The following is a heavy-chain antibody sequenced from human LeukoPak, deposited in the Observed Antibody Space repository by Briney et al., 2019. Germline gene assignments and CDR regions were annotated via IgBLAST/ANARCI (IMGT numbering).Heavy chain of an antibody. Sequence: SETLSLTCTVSGGSISSSSYYWGWIRQPPGKGLEWIGSIYYSGSTYYNPSLKSRVTISVDTSKNQFSLKLSSVTAADTAVYYCARDSDYYDSSGFLFDIWGQGTMVTVSS. CDR1: GGSISSSSYY. CDR2: IYYSGST. V-gene: IGHV4-39*07. D-gene: IGHD3-22*01. J-gene: IGHJ3*02. CDR3: ARDSDYYDSSGFLFDI.